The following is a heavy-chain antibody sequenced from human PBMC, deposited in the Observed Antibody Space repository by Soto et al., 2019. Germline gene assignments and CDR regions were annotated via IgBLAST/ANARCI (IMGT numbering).Heavy chain of an antibody. Sequence: SETLSLTCTVSGGSISSYYWSWIRQPAGKGLEWIGRIYTSGSTNYNPSLKSRVMMSVDTSKKQFSLKLRSVTAADTAVYYCVRDGTKTLRDWFDPWGQGISVTVSS. CDR1: GGSISSYY. CDR3: VRDGTKTLRDWFDP. V-gene: IGHV4-4*07. D-gene: IGHD1-1*01. J-gene: IGHJ5*02. CDR2: IYTSGST.